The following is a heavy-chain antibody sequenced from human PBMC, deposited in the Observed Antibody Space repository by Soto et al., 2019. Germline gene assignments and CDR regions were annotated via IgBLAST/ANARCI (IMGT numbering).Heavy chain of an antibody. Sequence: VQLVESGGGVVQPGRSLRLSCAASGFTFSDYGIHWVHQAPGKGLEWVAVISYEGSKTYYADSVKGRFTISRDNSKNTLYLQMASLRPEDTAVYYCAKVHWAAYSGYAIRNDLDVWGQGTTVTVSS. J-gene: IGHJ6*02. CDR3: AKVHWAAYSGYAIRNDLDV. CDR2: ISYEGSKT. V-gene: IGHV3-30*18. D-gene: IGHD5-12*01. CDR1: GFTFSDYG.